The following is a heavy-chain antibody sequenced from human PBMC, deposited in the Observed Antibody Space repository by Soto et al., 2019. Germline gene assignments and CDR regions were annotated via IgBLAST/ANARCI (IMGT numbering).Heavy chain of an antibody. J-gene: IGHJ4*02. CDR2: IYYSGNT. CDR1: GGSLGSSGYY. V-gene: IGHV4-39*01. Sequence: SETLSLTCTVSGGSLGSSGYYWGWIRQSPGKGLEWIGNIYYSGNTSYNPSLKSRVTISVDTSKNQIYLHLSAVTAADTAIFYCASLAAPGTTNFDFWGQGTLVTVYS. D-gene: IGHD6-13*01. CDR3: ASLAAPGTTNFDF.